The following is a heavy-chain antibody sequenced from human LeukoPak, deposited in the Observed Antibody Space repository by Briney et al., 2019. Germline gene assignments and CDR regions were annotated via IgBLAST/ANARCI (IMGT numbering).Heavy chain of an antibody. Sequence: SETLSLTCTVSGGSISSSSYYWGWIRQPPGKGLEWIGSIYYSGSTYYNPSLKSRVTISVDTSKNQFSLKLSSVTAADTAVYYCARHPSEYSSSSYWGQGTLVTVSS. CDR1: GGSISSSSYY. CDR2: IYYSGST. D-gene: IGHD6-6*01. CDR3: ARHPSEYSSSSY. J-gene: IGHJ4*02. V-gene: IGHV4-39*01.